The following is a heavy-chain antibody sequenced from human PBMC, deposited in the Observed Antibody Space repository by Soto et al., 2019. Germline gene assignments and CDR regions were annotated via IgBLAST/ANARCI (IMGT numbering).Heavy chain of an antibody. CDR3: ARGMAVAGLYYYYYMDV. CDR2: IYYSGST. V-gene: IGHV4-59*01. J-gene: IGHJ6*03. Sequence: SETLSLTCTVSGGSISSYYWSWIRQPPGKGLEWIGYIYYSGSTNYNPSLKSRVTISVDTSKNQFSLKLSSVTAADTAVYYCARGMAVAGLYYYYYMDVWGKETTVTVSS. D-gene: IGHD6-19*01. CDR1: GGSISSYY.